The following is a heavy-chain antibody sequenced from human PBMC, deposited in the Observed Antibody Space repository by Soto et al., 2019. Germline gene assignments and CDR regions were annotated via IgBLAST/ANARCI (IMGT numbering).Heavy chain of an antibody. CDR2: IYYSGST. V-gene: IGHV4-59*01. CDR3: AREPQGWPHFDL. D-gene: IGHD2-15*01. Sequence: QVQLQESGPGLVKPSETLSLTCTVSGGSISSYYWSWIRQPPGKGLEWIGYIYYSGSTNYNPSLKSRVTIXVAXSKNQFSLKLSSVTAADTAVYSCAREPQGWPHFDLWGRGTLVTVSS. J-gene: IGHJ2*01. CDR1: GGSISSYY.